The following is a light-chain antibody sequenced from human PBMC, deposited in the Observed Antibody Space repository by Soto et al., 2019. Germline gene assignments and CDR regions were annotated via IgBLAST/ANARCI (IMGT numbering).Light chain of an antibody. J-gene: IGKJ1*01. CDR1: QSVSNSY. Sequence: IVFTHSPGTLYVSLGERATLSCRAXQSVSNSYLAWYQQKPGQAPRLIXYAAYSRATGIPDRFSGSGSGTDFTLTISRLEPEDFAVYYCQQYDSSPEWTCGQGTKVDIK. V-gene: IGKV3-20*01. CDR2: AAY. CDR3: QQYDSSPEWT.